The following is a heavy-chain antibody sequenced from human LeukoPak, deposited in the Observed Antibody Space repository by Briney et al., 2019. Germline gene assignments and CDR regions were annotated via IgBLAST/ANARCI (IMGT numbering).Heavy chain of an antibody. V-gene: IGHV3-21*05. J-gene: IGHJ5*02. CDR2: ISSSSTYI. Sequence: GGSLRLSCAASGFNFNNYAMNWVRQAPGKGLEWVSYISSSSTYIYYADSLKGRFTISRDNAKNSLYLQINNLRAEDTAVYYCARSYGGVMGNCFDPWGQGTLVTVSS. D-gene: IGHD3-16*01. CDR1: GFNFNNYA. CDR3: ARSYGGVMGNCFDP.